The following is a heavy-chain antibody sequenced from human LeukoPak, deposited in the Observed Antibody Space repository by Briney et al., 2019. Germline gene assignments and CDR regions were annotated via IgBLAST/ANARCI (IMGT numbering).Heavy chain of an antibody. CDR2: MYNSGST. Sequence: SETLSLTCTVSGGSISSYYWSWIRQPPGKGLEWIGYMYNSGSTNYNPSLKSRVTISIDTSKNQFSLKLSSVTAADTAVYYCASQILTGPTASFDYWGQGTLVTVSS. CDR1: GGSISSYY. D-gene: IGHD3-9*01. J-gene: IGHJ4*02. CDR3: ASQILTGPTASFDY. V-gene: IGHV4-59*12.